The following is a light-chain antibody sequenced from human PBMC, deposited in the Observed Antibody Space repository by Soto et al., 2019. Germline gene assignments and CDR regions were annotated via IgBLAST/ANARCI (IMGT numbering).Light chain of an antibody. CDR1: QSVSSS. Sequence: EIFMTQSPATLSVSPGERVTLSCRASQSVSSSLAWYQQRPGQAPRLLTYAASIRATGIPARFSGSGSGTEFTLTISGLQFEDFALYHCQQYYTWRRTFGQGTKVDIK. CDR2: AAS. V-gene: IGKV3-15*01. J-gene: IGKJ1*01. CDR3: QQYYTWRRT.